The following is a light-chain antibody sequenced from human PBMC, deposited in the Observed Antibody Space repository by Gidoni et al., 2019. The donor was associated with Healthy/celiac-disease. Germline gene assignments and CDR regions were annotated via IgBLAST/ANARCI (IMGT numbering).Light chain of an antibody. CDR2: GAS. CDR3: QQYGSSSWT. J-gene: IGKJ1*01. V-gene: IGKV3-20*01. Sequence: EIVLTQSPGTLSFSPGERATLSCRASQSVSSSYLAWYQQKPGQAPRLLIYGASSRATGIPYRFSGSGSGTDFTLTISRLEPEDFAVYYCQQYGSSSWTFGQGTKVEIK. CDR1: QSVSSSY.